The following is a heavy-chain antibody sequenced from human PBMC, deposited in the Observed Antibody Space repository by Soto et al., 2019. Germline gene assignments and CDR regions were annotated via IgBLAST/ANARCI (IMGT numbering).Heavy chain of an antibody. CDR1: GYTFTSYG. CDR3: ARNTFSHYYGMDV. J-gene: IGHJ6*02. Sequence: VPLVQSGVEVKKPGAAVKVSCKASGYTFTSYGIAWVRPAPGQGPEWMGWISSNSLKANNAQKFEGRVTMTSDTFTNTAFLELRSLRSDDTAVYYGARNTFSHYYGMDVWGQGTSVTVAS. CDR2: ISSNSLKA. D-gene: IGHD3-16*01. V-gene: IGHV1-18*01.